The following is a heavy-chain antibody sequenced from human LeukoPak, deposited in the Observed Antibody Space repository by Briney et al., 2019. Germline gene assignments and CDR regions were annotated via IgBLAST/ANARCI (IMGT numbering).Heavy chain of an antibody. CDR3: ARDGGELWPLDE. CDR1: GFSFSFYA. Sequence: GGSLRLSCEASGFSFSFYAMHWVRQAPGKGLEWVSGISGTGDRTYYADFVKGRFTISRDNARDSLFLEMNNLRVDDTAVYYCARDGGELWPLDEWGQGILVTVSS. V-gene: IGHV3-23*01. CDR2: ISGTGDRT. J-gene: IGHJ4*02. D-gene: IGHD3-10*01.